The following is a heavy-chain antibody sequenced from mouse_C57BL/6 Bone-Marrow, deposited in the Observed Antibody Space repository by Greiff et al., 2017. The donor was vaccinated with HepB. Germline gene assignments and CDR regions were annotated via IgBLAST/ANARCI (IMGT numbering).Heavy chain of an antibody. CDR1: GFSLPSYA. CDR3: GSPYYSNYGAMDY. J-gene: IGHJ4*01. CDR2: IWTGGGT. Sequence: QVQLQQSGPCLVAPSQSLSNTYTASGFSLPSYAISWVRQPPGKGLEWLGVIWTGGGTNYNSALKSRLSISKDNSKSQVFLKMNILQTDDTARYYCGSPYYSNYGAMDYWGHGASFTVSS. V-gene: IGHV2-9-1*01. D-gene: IGHD2-5*01.